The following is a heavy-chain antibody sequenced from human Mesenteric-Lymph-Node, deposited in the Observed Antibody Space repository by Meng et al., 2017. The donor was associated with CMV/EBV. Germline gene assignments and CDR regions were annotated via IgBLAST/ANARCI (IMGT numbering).Heavy chain of an antibody. CDR2: IYYSGSA. D-gene: IGHD3-22*01. J-gene: IGHJ4*02. CDR3: ARPSDRNYYDSSGYYAPFDY. CDR1: SSSYY. Sequence: SSSYYWGWIRQPPGKGLEWIGTIYYSGSAYYNPSLKSRVTISVDTSKNQFSLKLNSLTAADTAVYYCARPSDRNYYDSSGYYAPFDYWGQGTLVTVSS. V-gene: IGHV4-39*01.